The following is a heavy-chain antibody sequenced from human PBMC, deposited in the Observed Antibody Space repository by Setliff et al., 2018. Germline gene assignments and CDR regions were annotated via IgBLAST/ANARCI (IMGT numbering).Heavy chain of an antibody. CDR3: AREQWLDPPGYYYMDV. CDR1: GGSISSYY. V-gene: IGHV4-4*07. J-gene: IGHJ6*03. Sequence: SETLSLTCTVSGGSISSYYWSWIRQPAGKGLEWIGRIYASGSTNYNPSLKSRVTMSVDTSKKQFSLKLSSVTAADTAVYYCAREQWLDPPGYYYMDVWAKGTTVTVSS. CDR2: IYASGST. D-gene: IGHD6-19*01.